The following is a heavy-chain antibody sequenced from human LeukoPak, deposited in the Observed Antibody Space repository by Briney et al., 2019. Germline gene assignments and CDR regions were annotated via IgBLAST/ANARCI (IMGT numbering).Heavy chain of an antibody. CDR3: AKVPYYYGGTSYLSDY. D-gene: IGHD3-10*01. V-gene: IGHV3-30*02. Sequence: PGGSLRLSCAASGFTFSTYGMHWVRQAPGKGLEWVAFIRYDGGNKYYADSVKGRFTISRDNSKNTLYLQMDSLRAEDTAVYYCAKVPYYYGGTSYLSDYWGQGTLVTVSS. J-gene: IGHJ4*02. CDR1: GFTFSTYG. CDR2: IRYDGGNK.